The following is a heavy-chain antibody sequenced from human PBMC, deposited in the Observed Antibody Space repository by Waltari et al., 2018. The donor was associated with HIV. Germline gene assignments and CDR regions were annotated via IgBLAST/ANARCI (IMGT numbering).Heavy chain of an antibody. CDR3: AKDLLTGSQESGAFDI. D-gene: IGHD3-9*01. CDR1: GFTFSSYA. J-gene: IGHJ3*02. Sequence: EVQLLESGGGLVQPGGSLRLSCAASGFTFSSYAMSWVRQAPGKGLEWVSAIRGSGGSTYYADSGKGRFTISRDNSKNTLYLQMNSLRAEDTAVYYCAKDLLTGSQESGAFDIWGQGTMVTVSS. V-gene: IGHV3-23*01. CDR2: IRGSGGST.